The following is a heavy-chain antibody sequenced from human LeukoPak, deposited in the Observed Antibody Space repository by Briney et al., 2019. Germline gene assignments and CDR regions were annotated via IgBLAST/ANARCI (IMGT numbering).Heavy chain of an antibody. D-gene: IGHD5-18*01. V-gene: IGHV4-34*01. CDR2: INHSGST. CDR1: GGSIGSYY. Sequence: SETLSLTCTVSGGSIGSYYWSWIRQPPGKGLEWIGEINHSGSTNYNPSLKSRVTISVDTSKNQFSLKLSSVTAADTAVYYCARAYSYGYPYYFDYWGQGTLVTVSS. CDR3: ARAYSYGYPYYFDY. J-gene: IGHJ4*02.